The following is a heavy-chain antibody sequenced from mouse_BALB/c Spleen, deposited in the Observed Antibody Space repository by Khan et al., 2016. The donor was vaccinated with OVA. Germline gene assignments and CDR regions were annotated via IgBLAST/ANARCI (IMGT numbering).Heavy chain of an antibody. CDR2: IYPGNSDT. Sequence: VQLQQSGTVLARPGASVKMSCKASGYSFTSYLIHWVKQRPGQGLEWIGDIYPGNSDTTYNQKFKDKAKLTAGTSANTAYMELSSLTNDDSAVYYFARGGYSSFAYWGQGTLVTVSA. D-gene: IGHD1-3*01. J-gene: IGHJ3*01. CDR1: GYSFTSYL. V-gene: IGHV1-5*01. CDR3: ARGGYSSFAY.